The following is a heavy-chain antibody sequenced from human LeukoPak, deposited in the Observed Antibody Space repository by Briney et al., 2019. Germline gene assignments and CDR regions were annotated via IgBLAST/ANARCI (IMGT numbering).Heavy chain of an antibody. CDR3: ARDNKPNYDSYYYYGMDV. Sequence: TSETLSLTCTVSGGSISSGGYYWSWIRQHPGKGLEWIGYIYYSGSTYYNPSLKSRVTISVDTSKNQFSLKLSSVTAADTAVYYCARDNKPNYDSYYYYGMDVWGQGTTVTVSS. J-gene: IGHJ6*02. CDR1: GGSISSGGYY. CDR2: IYYSGST. D-gene: IGHD3-3*01. V-gene: IGHV4-31*03.